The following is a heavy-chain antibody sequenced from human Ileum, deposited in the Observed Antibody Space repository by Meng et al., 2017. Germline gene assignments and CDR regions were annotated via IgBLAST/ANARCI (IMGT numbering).Heavy chain of an antibody. V-gene: IGHV4-30-4*01. Sequence: QVQLQESGPRLVKPSQTLSLTCTVSRGSISSCDYYWSWVRQSPGKGPEWIGYIYSNGNTYSNPSLRGRLMISIDTSKNQFSLKLSSVTAADTAVYYCARAPQYCTIAVCTRLRDSWGPGTLVTVSS. CDR1: RGSISSCDYY. D-gene: IGHD2-2*01. J-gene: IGHJ4*02. CDR3: ARAPQYCTIAVCTRLRDS. CDR2: IYSNGNT.